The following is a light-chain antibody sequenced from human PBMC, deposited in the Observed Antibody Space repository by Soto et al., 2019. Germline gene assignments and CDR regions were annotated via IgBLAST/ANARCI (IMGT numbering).Light chain of an antibody. CDR3: QQYESLPIT. CDR2: DAS. V-gene: IGKV3-20*01. Sequence: EIVLTQSPGTLSLSPGERATLSCRASQSVSSSYLAWYQQKPGQAPRLLIYDASSRPTDIPARFSGSGSGTDFTLTISRLEPEDFAVYFCQQYESLPITFGGGTKVDIK. CDR1: QSVSSSY. J-gene: IGKJ4*01.